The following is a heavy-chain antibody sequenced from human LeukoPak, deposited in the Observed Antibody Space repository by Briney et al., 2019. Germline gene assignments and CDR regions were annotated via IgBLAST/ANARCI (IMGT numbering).Heavy chain of an antibody. CDR2: IRYDGSDK. D-gene: IGHD2-8*01. CDR3: ARALDCTNGVCFGDDAFDI. CDR1: GFSFISYG. Sequence: GGSLRLSCAASGFSFISYGMHWVRQAPGKGLEWVAFIRYDGSDKSYADSVKGRFTISRDNSKNTLYLQMNSLRAEDTAVYYCARALDCTNGVCFGDDAFDIWGQGTMVTVSS. V-gene: IGHV3-30*02. J-gene: IGHJ3*02.